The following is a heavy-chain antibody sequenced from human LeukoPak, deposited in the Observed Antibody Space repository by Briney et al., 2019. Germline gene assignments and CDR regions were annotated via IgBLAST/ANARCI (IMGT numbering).Heavy chain of an antibody. CDR3: ARTSSDFWSGYHKNWFDP. Sequence: ASVKDSCKASGYTFISYYMHWVRQATGQGLDWMGIINPSGGSTSYAQKFQGRVTMTRDMSTSTVYMELSSLRSEDTAVYYCARTSSDFWSGYHKNWFDPWGQGTLVTVSS. J-gene: IGHJ5*02. CDR2: INPSGGST. V-gene: IGHV1-46*01. D-gene: IGHD3-3*01. CDR1: GYTFISYY.